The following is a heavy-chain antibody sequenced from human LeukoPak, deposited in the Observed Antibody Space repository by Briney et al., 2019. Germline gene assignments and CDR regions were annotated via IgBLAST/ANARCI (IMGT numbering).Heavy chain of an antibody. J-gene: IGHJ5*02. CDR1: GGTFSSYA. V-gene: IGHV1-69*04. CDR3: AAWKSMIVGGNWFDP. CDR2: IIPILGIA. Sequence: SVKVFCKASGGTFSSYAISWVRQAPGQGLEWMGRIIPILGIANYAQKFQGRVTITADKSTSTAYMELSSLRSEDTAVYYCAAWKSMIVGGNWFDPWGQGTLVTVSS. D-gene: IGHD3-22*01.